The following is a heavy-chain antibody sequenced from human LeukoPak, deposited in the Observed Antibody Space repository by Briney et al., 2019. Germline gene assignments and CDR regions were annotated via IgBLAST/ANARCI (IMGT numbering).Heavy chain of an antibody. CDR1: GGSISSSSYY. CDR3: ARTITIFGVFDP. J-gene: IGHJ5*02. Sequence: SETLSLTCTVSGGSISSSSYYWGWIRQPPGKGLEWIGSIYYSGSTYYNPSLKSRVTISVDTSKNQFSLKLSSVTAADTAVYYCARTITIFGVFDPWGQGTLVTVSS. V-gene: IGHV4-39*07. CDR2: IYYSGST. D-gene: IGHD3-3*01.